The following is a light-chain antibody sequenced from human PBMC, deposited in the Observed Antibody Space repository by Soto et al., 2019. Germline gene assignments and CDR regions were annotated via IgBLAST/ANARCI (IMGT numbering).Light chain of an antibody. CDR2: EVS. V-gene: IGLV2-14*01. Sequence: QSALTQPASVSGSPGQSITISCTGTTSDVGYVSWYQQHPGKAPKLMIYEVSNRPSGISNRFSGSKSGNAASLTISALQADDEADYFCCSSAPESTYVFGTGTKLTVL. CDR3: CSSAPESTYV. CDR1: TSDVGY. J-gene: IGLJ1*01.